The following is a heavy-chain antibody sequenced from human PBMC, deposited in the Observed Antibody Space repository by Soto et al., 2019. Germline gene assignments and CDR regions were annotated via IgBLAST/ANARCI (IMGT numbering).Heavy chain of an antibody. CDR3: LKDPSPTTGPTDVNWFDT. CDR2: IWSDGSEK. CDR1: GFNFRNYA. J-gene: IGHJ5*02. D-gene: IGHD4-4*01. Sequence: PGGSLRLSCAASGFNFRNYAMHWVRQAPGKGLEWVAVIWSDGSEKYYGASVKGRVTISRDNFKNTVSLQMNSLRVEDTAIYYCLKDPSPTTGPTDVNWFDTWGLGTLVTVSS. V-gene: IGHV3-33*06.